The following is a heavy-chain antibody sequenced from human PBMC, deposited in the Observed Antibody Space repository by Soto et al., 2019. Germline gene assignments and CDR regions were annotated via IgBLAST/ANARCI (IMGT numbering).Heavy chain of an antibody. CDR3: AIVLGGQIVPY. V-gene: IGHV1-18*01. CDR1: GYTFTSYG. CDR2: ISGYNGNT. D-gene: IGHD1-26*01. J-gene: IGHJ4*02. Sequence: QVQLVQSGAEEKKPGASVKVSCKASGYTFTSYGISWVRQAPGQGLEWMGWISGYNGNTKDEQKLQARVTMTTVTATSTAYMEPRSLRSDDTAVYYCAIVLGGQIVPYWGQATLFTVSS.